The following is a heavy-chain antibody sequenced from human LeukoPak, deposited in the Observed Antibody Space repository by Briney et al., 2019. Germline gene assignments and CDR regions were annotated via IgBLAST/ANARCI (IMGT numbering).Heavy chain of an antibody. Sequence: PSETLSLTCAVYGGSFSGYYWSWIRQPPGKGLEWIGEVNHSGSTNYNPSLKSRVTISVDTSKNQFSLKLSSVTAADTAVYYCARLGLGGPPQIIAAADTKHPETQYYFDYWGQGTLVTVSS. D-gene: IGHD6-13*01. V-gene: IGHV4-34*01. J-gene: IGHJ4*02. CDR3: ARLGLGGPPQIIAAADTKHPETQYYFDY. CDR1: GGSFSGYY. CDR2: VNHSGST.